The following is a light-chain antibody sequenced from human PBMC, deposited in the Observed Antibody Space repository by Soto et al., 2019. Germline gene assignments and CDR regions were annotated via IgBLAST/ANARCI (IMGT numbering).Light chain of an antibody. CDR3: QQRSNWPPLT. Sequence: EIVLTQSPATLSLSPGERATLSCRASQSVSSYLAWYQHKPGKAPRLLIYDASNRATGIPARFSGSGSGTDFTLTISSLEPEDFAVYYCQQRSNWPPLTVGGGPKVEIK. CDR1: QSVSSY. J-gene: IGKJ4*01. CDR2: DAS. V-gene: IGKV3-11*01.